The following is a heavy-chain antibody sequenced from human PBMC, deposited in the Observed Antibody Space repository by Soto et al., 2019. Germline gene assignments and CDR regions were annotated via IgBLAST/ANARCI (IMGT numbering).Heavy chain of an antibody. CDR3: ISNQKGTYTGMDV. Sequence: ASVKVSCKASGYIFTKYDMHWVRQAPGQGLEWMGWINGGSGNTKYSQKFQDRVAITRDTSASTAYMELSSLTPEDTAIYYCISNQKGTYTGMDVWGQGTTVTVSS. CDR1: GYIFTKYD. D-gene: IGHD4-4*01. V-gene: IGHV1-3*01. CDR2: INGGSGNT. J-gene: IGHJ6*02.